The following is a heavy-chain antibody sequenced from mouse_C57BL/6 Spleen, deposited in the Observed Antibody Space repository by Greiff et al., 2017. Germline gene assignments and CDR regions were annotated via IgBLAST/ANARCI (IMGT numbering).Heavy chain of an antibody. CDR2: IYPRDGST. J-gene: IGHJ3*01. D-gene: IGHD2-5*01. V-gene: IGHV1-78*01. CDR3: ARVYSNYQAWFAY. CDR1: GYTFTDHT. Sequence: VMLVESDAELVKPGASVKISCKVSGYTFTDHTIHWMKQRPEQGLEWIGYIYPRDGSTKYNEKFKGKATLTADKSSSTAYMQLNSLTSEDSAVYFCARVYSNYQAWFAYWGQGTLVTVSA.